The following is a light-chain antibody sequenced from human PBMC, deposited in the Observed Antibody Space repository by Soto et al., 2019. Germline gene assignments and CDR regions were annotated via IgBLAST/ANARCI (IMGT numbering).Light chain of an antibody. J-gene: IGKJ5*01. V-gene: IGKV3-20*01. Sequence: PGERATLSCRASQSVSSSYLAWYQQKPGQAPRLLIYGASTRATGIPDRFSGSGSGTDFTLTISRLEPEDFAVYYCQQYGTSLPFGQGTRLEI. CDR2: GAS. CDR1: QSVSSSY. CDR3: QQYGTSLP.